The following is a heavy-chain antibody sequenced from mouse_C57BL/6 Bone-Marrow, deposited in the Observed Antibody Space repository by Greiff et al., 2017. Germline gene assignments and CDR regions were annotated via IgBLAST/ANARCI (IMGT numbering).Heavy chain of an antibody. J-gene: IGHJ3*01. V-gene: IGHV1-55*01. D-gene: IGHD1-1*01. CDR1: GYTFTSYW. CDR2: IYPGSGST. Sequence: QVQLQQPGAELVKPGASVKMSCKASGYTFTSYWITWVKQRPGQGLEWIGEIYPGSGSTNYNEKFKSKATLTVDTSSSTAYLQLSSLTSEDSAVYSCARRGYYGSSSWFAYWGQGTLVTVSA. CDR3: ARRGYYGSSSWFAY.